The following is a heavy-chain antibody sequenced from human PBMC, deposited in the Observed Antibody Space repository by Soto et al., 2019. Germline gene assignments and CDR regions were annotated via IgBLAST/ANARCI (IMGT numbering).Heavy chain of an antibody. CDR1: GGTFSSYA. Sequence: SVKVSCKASGGTFSSYAISWVLQAPGQGLEWMGGIIPIFGTANYAQKFQGRVTITADESTSTAYMELSSLRSEDTAVYYCARDSASTGAIFDYWGQGTLVTVSS. J-gene: IGHJ4*02. V-gene: IGHV1-69*13. D-gene: IGHD1-1*01. CDR2: IIPIFGTA. CDR3: ARDSASTGAIFDY.